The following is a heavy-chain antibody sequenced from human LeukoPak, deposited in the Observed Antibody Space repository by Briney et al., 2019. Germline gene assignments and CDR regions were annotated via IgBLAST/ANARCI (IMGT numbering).Heavy chain of an antibody. D-gene: IGHD3-22*01. CDR2: IGDNGGST. V-gene: IGHV3-64*01. J-gene: IGHJ3*02. CDR3: AREGHSSGHCGAFDI. CDR1: GFTFSSHG. Sequence: GGSLRLSCAASGFTFSSHGVRWVREAPGKGLEYVSAIGDNGGSTYYANSVEGRFTISRDNSKDTLFLQMGSLKAEDMAVYYCAREGHSSGHCGAFDIWGQGTMVTVSS.